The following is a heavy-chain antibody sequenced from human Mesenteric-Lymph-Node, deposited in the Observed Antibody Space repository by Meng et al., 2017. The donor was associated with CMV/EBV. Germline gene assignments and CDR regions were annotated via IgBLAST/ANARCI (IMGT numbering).Heavy chain of an antibody. Sequence: GESLKISCAASGFTSGFTFSNYNMNWVRQAPGKGLEWVSSISTSSTYIYYADSVKGRFTISRDNAKNSLYLQMNSLRAEDTAVYYCARGAGDYYYHAMDVWGQGTTVTVSS. CDR2: ISTSSTYI. J-gene: IGHJ6*02. V-gene: IGHV3-21*01. CDR3: ARGAGDYYYHAMDV. D-gene: IGHD4-17*01. CDR1: GFTFSNYN.